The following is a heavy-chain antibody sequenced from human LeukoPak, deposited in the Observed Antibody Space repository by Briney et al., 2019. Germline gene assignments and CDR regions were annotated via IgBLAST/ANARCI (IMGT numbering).Heavy chain of an antibody. CDR2: IYYIGST. V-gene: IGHV4-59*08. D-gene: IGHD3-16*01. Sequence: PSETLSLTCTVSGASITSYYWSWIRQPPGKGLEWIGYIYYIGSTNYNPPLKSRVTMSVDTSKNQFSLRLSSLTAADTAVYYCARYGIIRRGNDAFDIWGRGTMVTVSS. J-gene: IGHJ3*02. CDR1: GASITSYY. CDR3: ARYGIIRRGNDAFDI.